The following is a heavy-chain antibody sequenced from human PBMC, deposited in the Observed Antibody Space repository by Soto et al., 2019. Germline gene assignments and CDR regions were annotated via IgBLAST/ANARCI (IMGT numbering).Heavy chain of an antibody. D-gene: IGHD4-17*01. J-gene: IGHJ4*02. Sequence: PSETLSLTCTVSGGSISSGGYYWSWIRQHPGKGLEWIGYIYYSGSTYYNPSLKSRVTISVDTSKNQFSLKLSSVTAADTAVYYCAGGSPTFTTVTLTFDYWGQGTLVTVSS. CDR1: GGSISSGGYY. CDR2: IYYSGST. V-gene: IGHV4-31*03. CDR3: AGGSPTFTTVTLTFDY.